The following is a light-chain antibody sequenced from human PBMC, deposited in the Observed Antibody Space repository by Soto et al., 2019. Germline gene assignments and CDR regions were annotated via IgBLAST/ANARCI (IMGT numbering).Light chain of an antibody. CDR1: KLGAKY. Sequence: SYELTQPPSVSVTPGQTASITCSGDKLGAKYTYWYQQKPGQSPVLVIYQDKKRPSGIPERFSGSNSGSTATLTISGTQTIDEADYFCQAWDTGSHVFGTGTKVTVL. CDR2: QDK. V-gene: IGLV3-1*01. J-gene: IGLJ1*01. CDR3: QAWDTGSHV.